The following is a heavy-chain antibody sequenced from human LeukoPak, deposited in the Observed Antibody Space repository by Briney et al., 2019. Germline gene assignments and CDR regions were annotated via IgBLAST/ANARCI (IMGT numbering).Heavy chain of an antibody. D-gene: IGHD3-3*01. V-gene: IGHV1-2*02. CDR3: ARDQGTIFGSAAYYFDY. Sequence: ASVKVSCKASGDTFTGYYMHWVRQAPGQGLEWMGWVNPNSGGTNYAQKFQGRVTMTRDTSISTAYMELSRLRSDDTAVYYCARDQGTIFGSAAYYFDYWGQGTLVTVSS. CDR1: GDTFTGYY. J-gene: IGHJ4*02. CDR2: VNPNSGGT.